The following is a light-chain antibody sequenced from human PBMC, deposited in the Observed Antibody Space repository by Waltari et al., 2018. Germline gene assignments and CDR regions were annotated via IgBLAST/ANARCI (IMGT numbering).Light chain of an antibody. CDR2: EVS. J-gene: IGLJ2*01. CDR3: SSYAGNYNVL. Sequence: QSALTQPPSASGSPGQSVTISCTGTSSDVGGSDYVSWYQQHPGEAPKIMIYEVSKRPSGVPCRFSGSKSGNTASLTVSGLQAEDEADYYCSSYAGNYNVLFGGGTKLTVL. V-gene: IGLV2-8*01. CDR1: SSDVGGSDY.